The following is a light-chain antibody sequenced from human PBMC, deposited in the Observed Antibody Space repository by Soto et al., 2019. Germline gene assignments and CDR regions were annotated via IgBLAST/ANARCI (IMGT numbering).Light chain of an antibody. Sequence: EIVLTQSPGTLSLSPGERATLSCRACQSVSRSYLAWYQQKPGQAPRLLIYGASGRATGIPDRFSGSGSGTDFTLTISRLEPEDFAVYYCQQYGSSPPFTFGLGTRLEI. CDR1: QSVSRSY. CDR3: QQYGSSPPFT. CDR2: GAS. V-gene: IGKV3-20*01. J-gene: IGKJ5*01.